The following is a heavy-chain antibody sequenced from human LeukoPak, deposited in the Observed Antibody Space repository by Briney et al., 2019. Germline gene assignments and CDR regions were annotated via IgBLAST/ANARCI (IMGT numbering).Heavy chain of an antibody. CDR2: IYYSSST. V-gene: IGHV4-39*01. D-gene: IGHD6-13*01. CDR1: GGSISSSSYY. Sequence: PSETLSLTCTVSGGSISSSSYYWGWLRQPPGKGLEWIGNIYYSSSTNYNPSLKIRVTISVDTSKNQLSLKLSSVTAADTAAYYCARQSGSSWYTYYYYSMDVWGKGTTVTVSS. CDR3: ARQSGSSWYTYYYYSMDV. J-gene: IGHJ6*03.